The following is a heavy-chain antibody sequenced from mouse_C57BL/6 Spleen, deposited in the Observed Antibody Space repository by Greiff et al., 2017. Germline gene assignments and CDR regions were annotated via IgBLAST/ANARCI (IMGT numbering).Heavy chain of an antibody. V-gene: IGHV1-82*01. J-gene: IGHJ1*03. CDR2: IYPGDGDT. D-gene: IGHD1-1*01. CDR1: GYAFSSSW. CDR3: ARHSSPALYFDF. Sequence: VQLQQSGPELVKPGASVKISCKASGYAFSSSWMNWVKQRPGKGLEWIGRIYPGDGDTNYNGKFKGKATLTADKSSSTAYMQLSSLTSEDSAVYVCARHSSPALYFDFWGTGTTVTVSS.